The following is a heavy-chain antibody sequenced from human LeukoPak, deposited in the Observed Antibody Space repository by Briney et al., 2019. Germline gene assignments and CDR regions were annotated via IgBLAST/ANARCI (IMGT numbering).Heavy chain of an antibody. D-gene: IGHD6-13*01. CDR1: GGSISSYY. V-gene: IGHV4-59*01. CDR3: ARVRAAAGDAFDI. Sequence: PSETLPLTCTVSGGSISSYYWSWIRQPPGKGLEWIGYIYYSGSTNYNPSLKSRVTISVDTSKNQFSLKLSSVTAADTAVYYCARVRAAAGDAFDIWGQGTMVTVSS. CDR2: IYYSGST. J-gene: IGHJ3*02.